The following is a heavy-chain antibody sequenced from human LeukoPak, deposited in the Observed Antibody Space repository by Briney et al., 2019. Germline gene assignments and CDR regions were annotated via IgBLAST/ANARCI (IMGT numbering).Heavy chain of an antibody. CDR3: ARGPDSSGWYLLDY. D-gene: IGHD6-19*01. Sequence: SVKVSCKASGYTFTSYYMHWVRQAPGQGLEWMGGIIPIFGTANYAQKFQGRVTITADESTSTAYMELSSLRSEDTAVYYCARGPDSSGWYLLDYWGQGTLVTVSS. J-gene: IGHJ4*02. CDR2: IIPIFGTA. CDR1: GYTFTSYY. V-gene: IGHV1-69*13.